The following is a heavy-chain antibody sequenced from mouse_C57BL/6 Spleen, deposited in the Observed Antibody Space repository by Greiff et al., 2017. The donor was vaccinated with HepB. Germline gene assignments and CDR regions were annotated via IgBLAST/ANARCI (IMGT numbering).Heavy chain of an antibody. CDR1: GYSFTGYY. J-gene: IGHJ4*01. V-gene: IGHV1-42*01. Sequence: VQLQQSGPELVKPGASVKISCKASGYSFTGYYMNWVKQSPEKSLEWIGEINPTTGGTTYNQKFKAKATLTVDKSSSTAYMQLKGLTSEDSAVFYCARRLLRAMDYWGQGTSVTVSS. D-gene: IGHD2-3*01. CDR2: INPTTGGT. CDR3: ARRLLRAMDY.